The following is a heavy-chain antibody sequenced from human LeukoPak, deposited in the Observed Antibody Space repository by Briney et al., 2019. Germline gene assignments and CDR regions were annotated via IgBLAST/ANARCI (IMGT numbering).Heavy chain of an antibody. CDR2: IYHSGSA. CDR1: GGSISSDNYF. Sequence: SETLSLTCTVSGGSISSDNYFWSWIRQHPGQSLEWLGYIYHSGSAYYNPSLKSRLTISVDTSKNQFSLKLNSVIAADTAVYYCAREVNEPASTDAFDIWGQGAMVTVSS. D-gene: IGHD2-15*01. J-gene: IGHJ3*02. CDR3: AREVNEPASTDAFDI. V-gene: IGHV4-31*03.